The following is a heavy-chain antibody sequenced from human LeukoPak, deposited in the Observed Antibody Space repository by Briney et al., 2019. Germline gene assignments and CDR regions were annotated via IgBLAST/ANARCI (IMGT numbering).Heavy chain of an antibody. CDR2: IYYSGST. CDR1: GGSISSYY. J-gene: IGHJ3*02. D-gene: IGHD3-3*01. CDR3: ARTLFGYDFGRRFAFDI. Sequence: SETLSLTCTVSGGSISSYYWSWIRQPPGKGLEWIGYIYYSGSTNYNPSLKSRVTISVDTSKNQFSLKLSSVTAADTAVYYCARTLFGYDFGRRFAFDIWGQGTMVTVSS. V-gene: IGHV4-59*01.